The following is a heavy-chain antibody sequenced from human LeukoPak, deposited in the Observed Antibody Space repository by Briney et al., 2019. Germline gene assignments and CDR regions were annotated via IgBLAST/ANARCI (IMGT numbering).Heavy chain of an antibody. CDR2: IKQDGSEK. Sequence: GGSLRLSCEASGFTFSTYYMSWVRQAPGKGLEWVASIKQDGSEKYYGDSAKGRFTISRDNAKNPLFLQMNSLRAEDTAVYYCARDVGYGDYWGQGTLVTVSS. D-gene: IGHD5-18*01. J-gene: IGHJ4*02. CDR1: GFTFSTYY. CDR3: ARDVGYGDY. V-gene: IGHV3-7*01.